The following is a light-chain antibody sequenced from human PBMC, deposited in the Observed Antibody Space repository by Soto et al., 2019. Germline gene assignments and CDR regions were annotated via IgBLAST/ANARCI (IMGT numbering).Light chain of an antibody. Sequence: QSVLTQPPSVSAAPGQKVTISCSGSSSNIGNNYVSCYQQLPGTAPKLLIYDNNKRPSGIPDRFSGSKSGTSATLGITGLQTGDEADYYCGTWYSSLRAVVFGGGTKLTVL. V-gene: IGLV1-51*01. CDR2: DNN. CDR1: SSNIGNNY. J-gene: IGLJ2*01. CDR3: GTWYSSLRAVV.